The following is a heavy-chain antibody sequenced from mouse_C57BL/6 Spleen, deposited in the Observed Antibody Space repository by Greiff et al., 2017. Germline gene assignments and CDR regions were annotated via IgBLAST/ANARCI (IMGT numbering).Heavy chain of an antibody. J-gene: IGHJ2*01. CDR2: ISDGGSYT. CDR1: GFTFSSYA. Sequence: EVKLMESGGGLVKPGGSLKLSCAASGFTFSSYAMSWVRQTPEKRLEWVATISDGGSYTYYPDNVKGRFTISRDNAKNNLYLQMSHLKSEDTAMYYCARDQTGTGFDYWGQGTPLTVSS. D-gene: IGHD4-1*01. CDR3: ARDQTGTGFDY. V-gene: IGHV5-4*01.